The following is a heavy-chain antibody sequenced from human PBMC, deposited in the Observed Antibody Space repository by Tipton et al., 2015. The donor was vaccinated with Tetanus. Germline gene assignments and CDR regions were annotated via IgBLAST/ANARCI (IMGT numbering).Heavy chain of an antibody. Sequence: SLRLSCAASGFTFSSYGMHWVRQAPGKGLEWVAVISYDGSNKYYADSVKGRFTISRDNSKNTLYLQMNSLRAEDTAVYYCAKENDKWGQGTLVTVSS. D-gene: IGHD1-1*01. CDR3: AKENDK. CDR2: ISYDGSNK. J-gene: IGHJ4*02. V-gene: IGHV3-30*18. CDR1: GFTFSSYG.